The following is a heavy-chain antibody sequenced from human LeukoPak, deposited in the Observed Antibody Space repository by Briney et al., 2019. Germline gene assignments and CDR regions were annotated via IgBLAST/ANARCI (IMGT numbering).Heavy chain of an antibody. Sequence: PGGSLGLSCAASGFTFSSYGMHWVRQAPGKGLEWVAVIWYDGSNKYYADSVKGRFTISRDNSKNTLYLQMNSLRAEDTAVYYCARDFRDYYDSSGYCDYWGQGTLVTVSS. CDR1: GFTFSSYG. D-gene: IGHD3-22*01. J-gene: IGHJ4*02. CDR3: ARDFRDYYDSSGYCDY. CDR2: IWYDGSNK. V-gene: IGHV3-33*01.